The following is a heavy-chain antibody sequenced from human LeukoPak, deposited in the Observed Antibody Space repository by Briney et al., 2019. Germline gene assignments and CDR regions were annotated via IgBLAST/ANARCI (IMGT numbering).Heavy chain of an antibody. CDR2: TRNKANSYTT. CDR1: GLTFSDHY. J-gene: IGHJ5*02. Sequence: GGSLRLSCAASGLTFSDHYMDCVRQAPGKGLEWVGRTRNKANSYTTEYAASVKGRFTISRDDSKNSLYLQMNSLKTEDTAVYYCARVLRTWGQGTLVTVSS. CDR3: ARVLRT. V-gene: IGHV3-72*01. D-gene: IGHD3-10*01.